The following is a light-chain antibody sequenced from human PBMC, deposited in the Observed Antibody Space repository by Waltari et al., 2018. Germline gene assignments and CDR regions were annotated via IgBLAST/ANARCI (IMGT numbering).Light chain of an antibody. CDR3: VVYMDSGIWV. Sequence: QTVVTQEPTFSVSPGGTVTLTCGLNSGSVTINSYPSWYQQTPGQAPRTLIYNTNTRPSGGPDRFSGSILGNKAALTIAGAQADDESDYYCVVYMDSGIWVFGGGTKLTVL. CDR1: SGSVTINSY. J-gene: IGLJ3*02. CDR2: NTN. V-gene: IGLV8-61*01.